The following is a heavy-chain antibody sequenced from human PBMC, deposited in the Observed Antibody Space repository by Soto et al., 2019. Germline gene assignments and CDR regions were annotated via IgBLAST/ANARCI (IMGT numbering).Heavy chain of an antibody. J-gene: IGHJ5*02. V-gene: IGHV4-4*02. CDR2: IHHTGNP. CDR1: GTFVSSTFW. CDR3: TTLPPRIMMVVTKIPT. D-gene: IGHD3-22*01. Sequence: SETLSLTCAVSGTFVSSTFWWTSVRQAAGKGLEWIGEIHHTGNPKYNPSLKSRVRMSVDKSNNEFSLKMTSVTAADTAVYYCTTLPPRIMMVVTKIPTWGRGTLVTVSS.